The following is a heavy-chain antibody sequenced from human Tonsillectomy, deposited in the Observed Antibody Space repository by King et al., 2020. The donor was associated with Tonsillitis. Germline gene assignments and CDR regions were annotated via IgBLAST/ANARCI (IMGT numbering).Heavy chain of an antibody. CDR1: GFTFNDYY. Sequence: VQLVESGGGLVKPGGSLRLSCAASGFTFNDYYLSWIRQAPGKGLEWVSYISPSGTTIYYADSVKGRFTISRDNAKNSLCLQMNSLRVEDTAVYFCARSNLRSDAFDIWGQGTMVTVSS. CDR2: ISPSGTTI. CDR3: ARSNLRSDAFDI. D-gene: IGHD3-16*01. V-gene: IGHV3-11*01. J-gene: IGHJ3*02.